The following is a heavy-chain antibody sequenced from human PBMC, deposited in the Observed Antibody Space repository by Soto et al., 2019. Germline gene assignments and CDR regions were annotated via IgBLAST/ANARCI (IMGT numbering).Heavy chain of an antibody. CDR2: ISAYNGNT. CDR1: GYTFTSYG. D-gene: IGHD3-3*01. J-gene: IGHJ4*02. CDR3: ARDMLWEYYDFWSGHDY. V-gene: IGHV1-18*01. Sequence: ASVKVSCKASGYTFTSYGISWVRQAPGQGLEWMGWISAYNGNTNYAQKLQGRVTMTTDTSTSTAYMELRSLRSDDTAVYYCARDMLWEYYDFWSGHDYWGQGTLVTVSS.